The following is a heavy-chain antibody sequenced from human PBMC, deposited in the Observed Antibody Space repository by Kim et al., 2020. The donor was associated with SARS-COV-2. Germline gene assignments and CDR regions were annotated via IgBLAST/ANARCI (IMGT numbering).Heavy chain of an antibody. CDR2: KK. CDR3: ARDGLVGFDY. Sequence: KKYYADSVKGRFTISRDNSKNTLYLQMNSLRAEDTAVYYCARDGLVGFDYWGQGTLVTVSS. J-gene: IGHJ4*02. V-gene: IGHV3-30*01. D-gene: IGHD6-19*01.